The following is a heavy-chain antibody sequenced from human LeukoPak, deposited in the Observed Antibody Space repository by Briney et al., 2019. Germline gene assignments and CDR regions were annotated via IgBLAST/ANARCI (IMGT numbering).Heavy chain of an antibody. D-gene: IGHD4-17*01. J-gene: IGHJ5*02. V-gene: IGHV3-23*01. Sequence: GGSLRLSCAASGFTVSSNEMSWVRQAPGKGLEWVSAISGSGGSTYYADSVKGRFTISRDNSKNTLYLQMNSLRAEDTAVYYCAKGVLDYGDYSWFDPWGQGTLVTVSS. CDR3: AKGVLDYGDYSWFDP. CDR2: ISGSGGST. CDR1: GFTVSSNE.